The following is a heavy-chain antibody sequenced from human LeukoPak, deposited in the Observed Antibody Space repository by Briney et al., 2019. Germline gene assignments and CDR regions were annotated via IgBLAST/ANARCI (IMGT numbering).Heavy chain of an antibody. CDR3: ARDRSSSSGIGYYYYYMDV. D-gene: IGHD6-6*01. J-gene: IGHJ6*03. CDR1: GFTFSSYW. Sequence: GGSLRLSCAASGFTFSSYWMSWVRQAPGKGLEWVVNIKQDGSEKYYVDSVKGRFTISRDNAKNSLYLQMNSLRAEDTAVYYCARDRSSSSGIGYYYYYMDVWGKGTTVTVSS. V-gene: IGHV3-7*01. CDR2: IKQDGSEK.